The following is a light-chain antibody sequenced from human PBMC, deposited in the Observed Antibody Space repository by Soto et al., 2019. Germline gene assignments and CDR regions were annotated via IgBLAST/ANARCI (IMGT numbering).Light chain of an antibody. CDR2: NAF. Sequence: DIQMTQSPSTLSASVGDRVTITCRASQSINRWLAWYQHKPGKAPNLLIYNAFTSESGVPSRLSGRGSGTAFTLTISRLQPDDVATYYCQQYINWPLTFGGGTNVEI. J-gene: IGKJ4*01. V-gene: IGKV1-5*01. CDR1: QSINRW. CDR3: QQYINWPLT.